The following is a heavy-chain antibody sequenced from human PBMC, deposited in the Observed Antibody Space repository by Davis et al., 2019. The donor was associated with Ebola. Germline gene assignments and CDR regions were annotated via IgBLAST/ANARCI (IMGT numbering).Heavy chain of an antibody. V-gene: IGHV1-18*01. CDR1: GYTFTSYG. CDR2: ISAYNGNT. D-gene: IGHD1-1*01. J-gene: IGHJ4*02. Sequence: AASVKVSCKASGYTFTSYGISWVRQAPGHGLEWMGWISAYNGNTTYAQNVQGRVTMTTDTSTSTAYMEVGILRSDDTAVYYCARAQFPTTSDHWGQGTLVTVSS. CDR3: ARAQFPTTSDH.